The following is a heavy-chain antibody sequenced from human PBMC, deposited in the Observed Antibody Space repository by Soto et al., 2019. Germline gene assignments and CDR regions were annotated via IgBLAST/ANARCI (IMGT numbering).Heavy chain of an antibody. V-gene: IGHV1-69*01. J-gene: IGHJ4*02. Sequence: QVQLVQSGGEVKKPGSSVKVSCKASGDTFSNYAISWVRQAPGQGLEWMGGIIPLFDITNYAQRFQGRVTITADASTSTAYMEMSSLRSEDTAIYYCPKWEYYYNSNGNPTQSYFDSWGQGPLVIVSS. CDR1: GDTFSNYA. CDR3: PKWEYYYNSNGNPTQSYFDS. D-gene: IGHD3-22*01. CDR2: IIPLFDIT.